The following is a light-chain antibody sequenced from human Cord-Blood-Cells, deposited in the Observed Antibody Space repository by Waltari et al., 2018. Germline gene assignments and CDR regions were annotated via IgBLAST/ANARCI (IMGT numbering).Light chain of an antibody. CDR3: SSYTSSSTWV. J-gene: IGLJ3*02. Sequence: QSALPQPASVSRSPGQSITISCTGPSSDVGCSNYLSWYQQHPGKAPKLMIYDVSNRPSGVSNRFSGSKSGNTASLTISGLQAEDEADYYCSSYTSSSTWVFGGGTKLTVL. V-gene: IGLV2-14*01. CDR2: DVS. CDR1: SSDVGCSNY.